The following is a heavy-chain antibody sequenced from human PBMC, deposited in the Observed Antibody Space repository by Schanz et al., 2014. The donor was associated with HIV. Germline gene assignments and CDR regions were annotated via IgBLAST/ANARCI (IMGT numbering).Heavy chain of an antibody. CDR1: GFTFRSYA. Sequence: QVQLVESGGGVVQPGRSLRLSCAASGFTFRSYAMHWVRQAPGKGLEWVAVISYDGSNKYYADSVKGRFTISRDNPKNTLYLQMNSLRAEDTAIYYCARSPDWAGTDAFDIWGQGTMVTVSS. V-gene: IGHV3-30-3*01. CDR2: ISYDGSNK. J-gene: IGHJ3*02. CDR3: ARSPDWAGTDAFDI. D-gene: IGHD6-19*01.